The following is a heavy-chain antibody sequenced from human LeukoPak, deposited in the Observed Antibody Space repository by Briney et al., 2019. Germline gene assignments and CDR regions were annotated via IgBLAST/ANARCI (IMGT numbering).Heavy chain of an antibody. CDR2: INHSGST. J-gene: IGHJ5*02. D-gene: IGHD5-12*01. CDR1: GGSFSGYY. Sequence: SETLSLTCAVYGGSFSGYYWSWIRQPPGKGLEWIGEINHSGSTNYNPSLKSRVTILVDTSKNQFSLKLSSVTAADTAVYYCARVRAVATIRYNWFDPWGQGTLVTVSS. CDR3: ARVRAVATIRYNWFDP. V-gene: IGHV4-34*01.